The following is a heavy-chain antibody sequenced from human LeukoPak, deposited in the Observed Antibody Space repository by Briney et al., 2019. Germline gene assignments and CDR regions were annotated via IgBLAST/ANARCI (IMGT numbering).Heavy chain of an antibody. CDR2: IYTSGST. CDR1: GGSISSGSYY. D-gene: IGHD6-6*01. Sequence: SETLSLTRTVSGGSISSGSYYWSWIRQPAGKGLEWIGRIYTSGSTNYDPSLKSRATISVDTSKNQFSLKLSSVTAADTAVYYCARAGMAARRFWFDPWGQGTLVTVSS. J-gene: IGHJ5*02. V-gene: IGHV4-61*02. CDR3: ARAGMAARRFWFDP.